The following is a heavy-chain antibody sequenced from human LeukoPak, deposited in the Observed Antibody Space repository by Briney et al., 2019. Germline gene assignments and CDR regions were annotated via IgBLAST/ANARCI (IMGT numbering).Heavy chain of an antibody. CDR1: GGTFSSYA. J-gene: IGHJ3*02. D-gene: IGHD6-25*01. CDR2: IIPILGIA. CDR3: AREAAGDAFDI. Sequence: SVKVSCKASGGTFSSYAISWVRQAPGQGLEWMGRIIPILGIANYAQKFQGRVTITADKSTSTAYMELRSLRSDDTAVYYCAREAAGDAFDIWGQGTMVTVSS. V-gene: IGHV1-69*04.